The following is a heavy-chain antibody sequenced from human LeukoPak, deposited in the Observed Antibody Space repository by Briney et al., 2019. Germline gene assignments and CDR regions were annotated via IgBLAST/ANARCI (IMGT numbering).Heavy chain of an antibody. CDR2: ITWDSAHA. D-gene: IGHD3-22*01. CDR3: AKEDYSYESTGYYQLGAFDV. V-gene: IGHV3-43D*03. Sequence: GGSLRLSCAASGFTFANYAMHWVRQAPGKGLEWVSLITWDSAHAFYVDSVKGRFTVSRDNNQDSLFLQMNSLRPEDTALYYCAKEDYSYESTGYYQLGAFDVWGQGTMVTVSS. J-gene: IGHJ3*01. CDR1: GFTFANYA.